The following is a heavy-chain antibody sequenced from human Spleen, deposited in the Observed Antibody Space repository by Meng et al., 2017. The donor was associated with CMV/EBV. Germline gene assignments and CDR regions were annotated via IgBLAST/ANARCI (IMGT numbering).Heavy chain of an antibody. CDR1: GFTFSSYS. D-gene: IGHD5-18*01. Sequence: EVQLVESGXXXXXPXXVXXLSCAASGFTFSSYSMNWVRQAPGKGLEWVSSISSSSSYIYYADSVKGRFTISRDNAKNSLYLQMNSLRAEDTAVYYCARDRGYSYDYWGQGTLVTVSS. CDR2: ISSSSSYI. J-gene: IGHJ4*02. V-gene: IGHV3-21*01. CDR3: ARDRGYSYDY.